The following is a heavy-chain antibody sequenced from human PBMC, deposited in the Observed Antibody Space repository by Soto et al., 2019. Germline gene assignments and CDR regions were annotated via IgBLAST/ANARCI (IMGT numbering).Heavy chain of an antibody. CDR1: GYSFTNYW. CDR2: IYPGDSDT. Sequence: GESLKISCKGSGYSFTNYWIGRVRQMPGKGLEWMGIIYPGDSDTRYSPSFQGQVTISVDKSISTAYLQWSSLKASDTAMYYCATTSAAGKYYYGMDVWGQGTTVTVSS. J-gene: IGHJ6*02. D-gene: IGHD6-13*01. CDR3: ATTSAAGKYYYGMDV. V-gene: IGHV5-51*01.